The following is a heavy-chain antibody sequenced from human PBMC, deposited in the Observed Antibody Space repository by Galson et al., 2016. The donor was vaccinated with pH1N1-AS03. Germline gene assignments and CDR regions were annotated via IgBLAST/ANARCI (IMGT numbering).Heavy chain of an antibody. CDR1: GGTFNKYA. V-gene: IGHV1-69*05. CDR2: TIPIFGNS. D-gene: IGHD4-23*01. J-gene: IGHJ4*02. Sequence: SCKASGGTFNKYAITWVRQAPGQGLEWMGGTIPIFGNSDYAQKFQGRVTISTDKSTTTAYMELSSLRSEDTAVYYCVRGDGGNNFDFWGQGTLVTVSS. CDR3: VRGDGGNNFDF.